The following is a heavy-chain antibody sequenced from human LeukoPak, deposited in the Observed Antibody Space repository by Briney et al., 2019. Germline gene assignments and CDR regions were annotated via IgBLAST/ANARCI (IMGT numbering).Heavy chain of an antibody. Sequence: SETLSLTCTVTGGSISSHYWGWIRQPPGKGLEWIGYIYYSGSTNYNPSLKSRVTISVDTSKNQFSLKLSSVTAADTAVYYCAREAGGPMVWGQGTLVTVSS. CDR2: IYYSGST. J-gene: IGHJ4*02. CDR1: GGSISSHY. V-gene: IGHV4-59*11. D-gene: IGHD3-10*01. CDR3: AREAGGPMV.